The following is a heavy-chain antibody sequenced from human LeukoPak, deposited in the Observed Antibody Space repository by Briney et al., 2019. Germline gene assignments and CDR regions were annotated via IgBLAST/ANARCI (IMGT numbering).Heavy chain of an antibody. CDR3: ARRAGAYSHPYDY. Sequence: GGSLRFSCTVSGFTVSTNSMSWVRQAPGKGLEWVSFIYSDNTHYSDSVKGRFTISRDNSKNTLYLQMNSLRAEDTAVYYCARRAGAYSHPYDYWGQGTLVTVSS. D-gene: IGHD4/OR15-4a*01. J-gene: IGHJ4*02. V-gene: IGHV3-53*01. CDR2: IYSDNT. CDR1: GFTVSTNS.